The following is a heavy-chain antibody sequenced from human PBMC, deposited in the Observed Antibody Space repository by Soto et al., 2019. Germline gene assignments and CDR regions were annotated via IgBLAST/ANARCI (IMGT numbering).Heavy chain of an antibody. Sequence: QVQLVESGGGVVQPGRSLRLSCAASGFTFSSYGMHWVRQAPGKGLEWVAVISYDGSNKYYADSVKGRFTISRDNSKNTLYLQMNSLRAEEEAVYYCAKGPYYYDGSGLEDDYWGQGTLVTVSS. CDR1: GFTFSSYG. D-gene: IGHD3-22*01. CDR3: AKGPYYYDGSGLEDDY. J-gene: IGHJ4*02. CDR2: ISYDGSNK. V-gene: IGHV3-30*18.